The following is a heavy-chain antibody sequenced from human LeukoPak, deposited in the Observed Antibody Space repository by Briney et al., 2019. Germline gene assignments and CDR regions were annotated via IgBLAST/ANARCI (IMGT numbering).Heavy chain of an antibody. V-gene: IGHV1-8*03. CDR1: GNTFTSYD. J-gene: IGHJ4*02. CDR2: MNPNSGNT. D-gene: IGHD2-2*01. CDR3: ARGLYCSSTSCYYPRHVTFDY. Sequence: ASVKVSCKASGNTFTSYDINWVRQATGQGLEWMGWMNPNSGNTGYAQKFQGRVTITRNTSISTAYMELSSLRSEDTAVYYCARGLYCSSTSCYYPRHVTFDYWGQGTLVTVSS.